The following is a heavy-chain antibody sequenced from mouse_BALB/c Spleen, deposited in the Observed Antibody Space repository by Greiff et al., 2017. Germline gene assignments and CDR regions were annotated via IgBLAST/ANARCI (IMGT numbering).Heavy chain of an antibody. V-gene: IGHV1-18*01. Sequence: VQLQQSGPELVKPGASVKIPCKASGYTFTDYNMDWVKQSHGKSLEWIGDINPNNGGTIYNQKFKGKATLTVDKSSSTAYMELRSLTSEDTAVYYCARSLYDNDAMDYWGQGTSVTVSS. CDR1: GYTFTDYN. CDR3: ARSLYDNDAMDY. D-gene: IGHD2-4*01. J-gene: IGHJ4*01. CDR2: INPNNGGT.